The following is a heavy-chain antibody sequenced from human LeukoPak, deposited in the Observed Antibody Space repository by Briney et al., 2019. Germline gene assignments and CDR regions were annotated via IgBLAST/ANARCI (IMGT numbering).Heavy chain of an antibody. V-gene: IGHV4-61*05. CDR2: IYYSGST. D-gene: IGHD6-19*01. CDR3: ARANRYSGWGYYGMDV. CDR1: GGSISSSSYY. J-gene: IGHJ6*04. Sequence: PSETLSLTCTVSGGSISSSSYYWGWIRQPPGKGLEWIGYIYYSGSTNYNPSLKSRVTISVDTSKNQFSLKLSSVTAADTAVYYCARANRYSGWGYYGMDVWGKGTTVTVSS.